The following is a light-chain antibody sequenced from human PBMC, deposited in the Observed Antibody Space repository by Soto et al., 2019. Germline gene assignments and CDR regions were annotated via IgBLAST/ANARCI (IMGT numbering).Light chain of an antibody. CDR2: GNS. Sequence: QSVLTQPPSVSGAPGQRVTISCTGSSSNIGAGYDVHWYQQLPGTAPKLLIYGNSNRPSGVPDRFSGSKSGTSASLAITGLQAEDESDYYCQSYGSSPHDVFGGGTKLTVL. CDR3: QSYGSSPHDV. V-gene: IGLV1-40*01. J-gene: IGLJ2*01. CDR1: SSNIGAGYD.